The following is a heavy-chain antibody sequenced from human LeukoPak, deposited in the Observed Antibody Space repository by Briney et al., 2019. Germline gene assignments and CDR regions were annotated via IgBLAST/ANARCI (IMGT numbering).Heavy chain of an antibody. D-gene: IGHD6-6*01. V-gene: IGHV1-24*01. Sequence: AASVKVSCKVSRYTLTELSMHWVRQAPGKGLEWMGGFDPEDGETIYAQKFQGRVTMTEDTSTDTAYMELSSLRSEDTAVYYCATATSYSSSPYYMDVWGKGTTVTVSS. CDR1: RYTLTELS. J-gene: IGHJ6*03. CDR3: ATATSYSSSPYYMDV. CDR2: FDPEDGET.